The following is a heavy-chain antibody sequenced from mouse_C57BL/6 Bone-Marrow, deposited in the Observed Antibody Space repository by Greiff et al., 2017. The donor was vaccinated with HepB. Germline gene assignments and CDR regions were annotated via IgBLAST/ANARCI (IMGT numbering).Heavy chain of an antibody. J-gene: IGHJ1*03. CDR2: IRNKANNHAT. CDR3: TPLAGYWYFDV. Sequence: VKLVESGGGLVQPGGSMKLSCAASGFTFSDAWMDWVRQSPEKGREWVAEIRNKANNHATYYAESVKGRFTISRDDSKSSVYLQMNSLRAEDTGIYYCTPLAGYWYFDVWGTGTTVTVSS. CDR1: GFTFSDAW. V-gene: IGHV6-6*01.